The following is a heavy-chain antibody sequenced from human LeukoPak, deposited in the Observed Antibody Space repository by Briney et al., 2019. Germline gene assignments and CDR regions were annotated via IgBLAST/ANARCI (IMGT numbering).Heavy chain of an antibody. J-gene: IGHJ4*02. V-gene: IGHV3-30*02. Sequence: GGSLRLSCAASGFTFSDYGMQWVRQAPGKGLEWVAFIRYDGINKYYADSVKGRFTISRDNSKNTLYLQMNSLRAEDSAVYYCARALIAAAGPDYWGQGTLVTVSS. CDR1: GFTFSDYG. CDR3: ARALIAAAGPDY. CDR2: IRYDGINK. D-gene: IGHD6-13*01.